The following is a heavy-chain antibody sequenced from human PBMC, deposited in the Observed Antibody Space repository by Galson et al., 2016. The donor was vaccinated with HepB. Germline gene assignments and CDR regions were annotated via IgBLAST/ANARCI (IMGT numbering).Heavy chain of an antibody. D-gene: IGHD1-26*01. Sequence: SGAEVKKPGESLKISCKGSGYSFPSFWLGWVRQMPGKGLEWMGIIYPDDSDVRYSPSFQGHVTMSVDESITTAYLHWVSLKASDTAMYFWASRTEWEIGPSGAFDIWGQGTMVIVSS. CDR2: IYPDDSDV. CDR3: ASRTEWEIGPSGAFDI. CDR1: GYSFPSFW. J-gene: IGHJ3*02. V-gene: IGHV5-51*01.